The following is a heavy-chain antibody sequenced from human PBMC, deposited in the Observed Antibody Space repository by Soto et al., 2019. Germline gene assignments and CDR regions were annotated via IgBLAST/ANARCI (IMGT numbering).Heavy chain of an antibody. CDR3: ARASGYSYGYDDFFDN. V-gene: IGHV4-59*01. D-gene: IGHD5-18*01. J-gene: IGHJ4*01. CDR2: LHFSGST. Sequence: WTWLRQSPTNGLEWIGYLHFSGSTKYNPSLESRLTISADTSKNQISLTLSSVTAADTAVYYCARASGYSYGYDDFFDNWGQGTLANVSS.